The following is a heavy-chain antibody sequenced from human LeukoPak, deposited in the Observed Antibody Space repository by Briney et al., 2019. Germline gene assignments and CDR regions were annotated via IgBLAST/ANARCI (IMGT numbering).Heavy chain of an antibody. D-gene: IGHD6-13*01. J-gene: IGHJ5*02. CDR3: AKAAGLNWFDP. CDR1: GLTFSDAW. CDR2: IKSKTDGGTT. V-gene: IGHV3-15*05. Sequence: PGGSLRLSCAASGLTFSDAWITWVRQAPGKGLEWVGRIKSKTDGGTTDYAAPVKGRFTISRDNSKNSLYLQMNSLRTEDTALYYCAKAAGLNWFDPWGQGTLVTVSS.